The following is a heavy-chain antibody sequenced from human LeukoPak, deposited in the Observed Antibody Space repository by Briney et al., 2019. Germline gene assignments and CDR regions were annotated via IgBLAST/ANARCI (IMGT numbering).Heavy chain of an antibody. CDR3: ARDSVAAPYYYYYGMDV. Sequence: ASVKVSCKASGYTFTSYYMHWVRQAPGQGLEWMGIINPSGGSTSYAQKFQGRVTMTRDTSTSTVYMELSSLRSEDTAVYYCARDSVAAPYYYYYGMDVWGQGTTVTVSS. CDR1: GYTFTSYY. D-gene: IGHD2-15*01. CDR2: INPSGGST. J-gene: IGHJ6*02. V-gene: IGHV1-46*01.